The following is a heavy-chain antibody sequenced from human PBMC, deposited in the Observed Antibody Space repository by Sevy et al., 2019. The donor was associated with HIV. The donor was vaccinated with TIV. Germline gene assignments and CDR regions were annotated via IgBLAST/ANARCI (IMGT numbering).Heavy chain of an antibody. CDR2: VGPAGAK. Sequence: GGSLRLSCVAAGFTFSSYDMPWVPQVTGKGLEWISGVGPAGAKFYPGSVKGRFTISRENAKNSFYLQMNNLRAGDTAVYYCARSGGFSDYGMDVWGQGTTVTVSS. CDR3: ARSGGFSDYGMDV. V-gene: IGHV3-13*01. J-gene: IGHJ6*02. D-gene: IGHD3-16*01. CDR1: GFTFSSYD.